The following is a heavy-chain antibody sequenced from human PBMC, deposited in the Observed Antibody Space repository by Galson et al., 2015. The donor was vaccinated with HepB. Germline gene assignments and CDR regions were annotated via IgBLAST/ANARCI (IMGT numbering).Heavy chain of an antibody. V-gene: IGHV3-30-3*01. Sequence: SLRLSCAASGFTFSSYAMHWVRQAPGKGLEWVAVISYDGSNKYYADSVKGRFTISRDNSKNTLYLQMNSLRAEDTAVYYCATHHGSGSYQNFDYWGQGTLVTVSS. CDR3: ATHHGSGSYQNFDY. CDR2: ISYDGSNK. J-gene: IGHJ4*02. D-gene: IGHD3-10*01. CDR1: GFTFSSYA.